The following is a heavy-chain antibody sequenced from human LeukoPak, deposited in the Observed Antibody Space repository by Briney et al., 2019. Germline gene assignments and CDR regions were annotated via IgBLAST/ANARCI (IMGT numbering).Heavy chain of an antibody. CDR2: ISSSSSYI. D-gene: IGHD4-23*01. Sequence: GGSLRLSCAASGFTFSSYSMNWVRQAPGKGLEWVSSISSSSSYIYYADSVKGRFTISRDNAKNSLYLQMNSLRAEDTAVYYCAREIATVVDYYYYYYMDVWGKGTTVTVSS. J-gene: IGHJ6*03. CDR1: GFTFSSYS. CDR3: AREIATVVDYYYYYYMDV. V-gene: IGHV3-21*01.